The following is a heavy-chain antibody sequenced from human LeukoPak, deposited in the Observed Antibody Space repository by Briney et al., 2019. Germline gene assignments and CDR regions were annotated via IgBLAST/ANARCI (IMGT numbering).Heavy chain of an antibody. CDR1: GFTFSSYA. CDR3: AKARGSVLFDY. V-gene: IGHV3-23*01. J-gene: IGHJ4*02. D-gene: IGHD2/OR15-2a*01. CDR2: ISGSGGST. Sequence: RPGGSVRLSCAASGFTFSSYAISWARHARGKGLGCVLGISGSGGSTYYADSVKGQFIISRDNSKNTLYLQMNSLRAVDADVYYCAKARGSVLFDYWGQGTLVTVAS.